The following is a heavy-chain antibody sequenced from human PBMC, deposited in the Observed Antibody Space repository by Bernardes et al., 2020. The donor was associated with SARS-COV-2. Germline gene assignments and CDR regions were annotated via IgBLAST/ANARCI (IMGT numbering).Heavy chain of an antibody. CDR3: TRGARISMIVVVMPQAAFDI. Sequence: SETLSLTRDVYGGSFSGYYWSWIRQTPGKGLEWIGEMNHSGSTNYNPSLKSRVTISKDTSKNQLSLKLSSVTAADTAVYYCTRGARISMIVVVMPQAAFDIWGQGTMVTVSS. J-gene: IGHJ3*02. D-gene: IGHD3-22*01. CDR1: GGSFSGYY. V-gene: IGHV4-34*01. CDR2: MNHSGST.